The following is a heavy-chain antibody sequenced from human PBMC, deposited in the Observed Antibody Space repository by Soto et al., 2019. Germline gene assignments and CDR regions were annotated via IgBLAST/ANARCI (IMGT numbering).Heavy chain of an antibody. V-gene: IGHV5-51*01. CDR1: GYSFTSYW. Sequence: GESLKISCKGSGYSFTSYWIGWVRQMPGKGLEWMGIIYPGDSDTRYSPSFQGQVTISADKSISTAYLQWSSLKASDTAMYYCARVSRSHYDFWSGYYYYGMDVWGQGTTVTVSS. D-gene: IGHD3-3*01. CDR3: ARVSRSHYDFWSGYYYYGMDV. J-gene: IGHJ6*02. CDR2: IYPGDSDT.